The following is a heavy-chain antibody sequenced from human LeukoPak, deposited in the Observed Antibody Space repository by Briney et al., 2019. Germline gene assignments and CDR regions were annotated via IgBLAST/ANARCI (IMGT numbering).Heavy chain of an antibody. V-gene: IGHV1-2*06. J-gene: IGHJ4*02. Sequence: ASVKVSCKASGYTFTGYYIHWVRQAPGQGLELMGRIDPDSGVTNSAQKFQARVTMTRDTSITTAYMELSGLRSDDTAVYYCAREPLGCGGDCHFDYWGQGTLVTVSS. CDR1: GYTFTGYY. CDR3: AREPLGCGGDCHFDY. D-gene: IGHD2-21*02. CDR2: IDPDSGVT.